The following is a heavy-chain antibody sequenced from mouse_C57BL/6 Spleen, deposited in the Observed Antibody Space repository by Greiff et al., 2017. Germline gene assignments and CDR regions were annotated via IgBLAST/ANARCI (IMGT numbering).Heavy chain of an antibody. J-gene: IGHJ2*01. V-gene: IGHV1-39*01. D-gene: IGHD1-1*01. Sequence: VQLKESGPELVKPGASVKISCKASGYSFTDYNMNWVKQSNGKSLEWIGVINPNYGTTSYNQKFKGKATLTVDQSSSTAYMQLNSLTSEDSAVYYCARFITTVVATGNFDYWGQGTTLTVSS. CDR2: INPNYGTT. CDR1: GYSFTDYN. CDR3: ARFITTVVATGNFDY.